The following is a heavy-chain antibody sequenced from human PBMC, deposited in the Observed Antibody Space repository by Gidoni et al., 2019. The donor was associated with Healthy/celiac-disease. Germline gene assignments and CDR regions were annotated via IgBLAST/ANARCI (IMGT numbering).Heavy chain of an antibody. CDR3: TTDIVVVPAAIRGEDWFDP. J-gene: IGHJ5*02. CDR2: IKSKTDGGTT. D-gene: IGHD2-2*02. Sequence: EVQLVESGGGLVKPGGSLRLSCAASGFTFRNAWMSWVRQAPGKGLELVGRIKSKTDGGTTDYAAPVKGRFTISRDDSKNTLYLQMNSLKTEDTAVYYCTTDIVVVPAAIRGEDWFDPWGQGTLVTVSS. CDR1: GFTFRNAW. V-gene: IGHV3-15*01.